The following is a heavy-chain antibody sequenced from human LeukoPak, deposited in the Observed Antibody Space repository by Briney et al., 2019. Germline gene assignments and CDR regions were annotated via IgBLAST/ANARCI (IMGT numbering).Heavy chain of an antibody. CDR1: GYSFTSYW. D-gene: IGHD2-15*01. J-gene: IGHJ4*02. CDR2: IDPSDSYT. CDR3: ARHAPDIYCSGGSCYSPFFDY. V-gene: IGHV5-10-1*01. Sequence: GESLRISCKGSGYSFTSYWISWVRQMPGKGLEWMGRIDPSDSYTNYSPSFQGHVTISADKSISTAYLQWSSLKASDTAMYYCARHAPDIYCSGGSCYSPFFDYWGQGTLVTVSS.